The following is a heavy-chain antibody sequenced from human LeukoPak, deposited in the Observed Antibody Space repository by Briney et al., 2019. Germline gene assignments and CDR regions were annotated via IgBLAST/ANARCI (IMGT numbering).Heavy chain of an antibody. V-gene: IGHV4-59*01. D-gene: IGHD3-9*01. J-gene: IGHJ4*02. Sequence: PSETLSLTCTVSGGSISSYYWSWIRQPPGKGLEYIGYIYCSGSTNYIPSLKSRVALSVAASKNQSSLKLSSVTGADTAVYYCARDGGKGWLWFDYWGQGTLVTVSS. CDR2: IYCSGST. CDR3: ARDGGKGWLWFDY. CDR1: GGSISSYY.